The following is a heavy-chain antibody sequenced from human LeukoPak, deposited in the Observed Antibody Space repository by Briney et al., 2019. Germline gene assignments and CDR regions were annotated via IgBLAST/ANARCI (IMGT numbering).Heavy chain of an antibody. CDR3: ARDTPGYNKPYGMDV. V-gene: IGHV4-39*07. J-gene: IGHJ6*02. D-gene: IGHD5-24*01. CDR2: IYHSGST. Sequence: SETLSLTCTVSGGSISSGGYYWSWIRQHPGKGLEWIGSIYHSGSTYYNPSLKSRVTISVDTSKNQFSLKLSSVTAADTAVYYCARDTPGYNKPYGMDVWGQGTTVTVSS. CDR1: GGSISSGGYY.